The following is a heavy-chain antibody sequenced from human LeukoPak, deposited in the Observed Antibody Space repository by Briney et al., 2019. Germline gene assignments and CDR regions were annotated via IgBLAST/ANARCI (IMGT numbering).Heavy chain of an antibody. CDR2: INPSGGST. CDR1: GYTFTSYY. D-gene: IGHD7-27*01. V-gene: IGHV1-46*01. Sequence: ASVKVSCKASGYTFTSYYMHWVRQAPGQGLEWMGIINPSGGSTSYAQKFQGRVTMTRDTSTSTVYMELSSLRSEDTALYFCARDWGSIKVIADYWGQGTLVTVSS. J-gene: IGHJ4*02. CDR3: ARDWGSIKVIADY.